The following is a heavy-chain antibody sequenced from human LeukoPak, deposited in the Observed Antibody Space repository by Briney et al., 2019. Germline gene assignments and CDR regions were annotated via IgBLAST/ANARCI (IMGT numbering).Heavy chain of an antibody. CDR3: ARETRGTVGSY. V-gene: IGHV3-7*03. D-gene: IGHD4-23*01. CDR2: LKQDGSDK. Sequence: PGGSLRLSCAASVSTLNTYWMTWFRQTREKGLEWVASLKQDGSDKYYVDSVKGRFTISRDNAENSLYLQMNSLRAEDTAVYYCARETRGTVGSYWGRGTLVTVSS. J-gene: IGHJ4*02. CDR1: VSTLNTYW.